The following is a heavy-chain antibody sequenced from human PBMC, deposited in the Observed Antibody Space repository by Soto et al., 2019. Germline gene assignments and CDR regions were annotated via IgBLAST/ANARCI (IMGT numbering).Heavy chain of an antibody. CDR3: AKVAETQHYYGSGSFDY. J-gene: IGHJ4*02. CDR2: ISYDGSNK. Sequence: GGSLRLSCAASGFTFSSYGMHWVRQAPGKGLEWVAVISYDGSNKYYADSVKGRFTISRDNSKNTLYLQMNSLRAEDTAVYYCAKVAETQHYYGSGSFDYWGQGTLVTVSS. CDR1: GFTFSSYG. V-gene: IGHV3-30*18. D-gene: IGHD3-10*01.